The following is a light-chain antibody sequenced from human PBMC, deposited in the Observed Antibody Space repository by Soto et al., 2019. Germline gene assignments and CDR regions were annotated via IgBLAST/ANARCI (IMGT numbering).Light chain of an antibody. CDR1: QNITNY. CDR2: DAS. J-gene: IGKJ5*01. CDR3: QQYENLPT. Sequence: DIQMTQSPSSLSASVGDRVTLTCQASQNITNYLNWYRHKPGRAPKLLIYDASNLEAGVPSRFRGSGSGTDFTFTIRRLKPENIATYYCQQYENLPTCGQGTRLEIK. V-gene: IGKV1-33*01.